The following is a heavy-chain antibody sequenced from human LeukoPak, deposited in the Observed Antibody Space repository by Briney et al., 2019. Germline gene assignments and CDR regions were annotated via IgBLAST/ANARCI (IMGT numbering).Heavy chain of an antibody. Sequence: GGSLRLSCAASGFAFSSYSMNWVRQAPGKGLEWVSSITRSSTSTYYTDSVRGRFTISRDNAKNSLYLQMNSLRAEDTAVYYCARDNWNDAPGGFDPWGQGTLVTVSS. D-gene: IGHD1-20*01. CDR2: ITRSSTST. CDR3: ARDNWNDAPGGFDP. CDR1: GFAFSSYS. J-gene: IGHJ5*02. V-gene: IGHV3-21*01.